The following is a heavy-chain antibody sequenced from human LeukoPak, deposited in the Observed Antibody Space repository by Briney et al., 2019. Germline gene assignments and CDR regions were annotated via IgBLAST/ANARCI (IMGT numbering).Heavy chain of an antibody. CDR3: AMIVVVPAAIPYWYFDL. Sequence: SETLSLTCAVSGYSISSGYYWGWIRQPPGKGLEWIGSIYHSGSTYYNPSLKSRVTISVDTSKNQFSPKLSSVTAADTAVYYCAMIVVVPAAIPYWYFDLWGRGTLVTVSS. D-gene: IGHD2-2*01. CDR1: GYSISSGYY. V-gene: IGHV4-38-2*01. CDR2: IYHSGST. J-gene: IGHJ2*01.